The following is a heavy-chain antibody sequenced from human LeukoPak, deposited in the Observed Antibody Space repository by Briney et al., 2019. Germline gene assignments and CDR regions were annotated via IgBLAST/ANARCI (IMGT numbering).Heavy chain of an antibody. CDR1: GLTFSNYW. D-gene: IGHD1/OR15-1a*01. CDR2: IKQDGSEK. V-gene: IGHV3-7*01. J-gene: IGHJ4*02. Sequence: GGSLRFSGAASGLTFSNYWRSWVRQAPGKGLEWVANIKQDGSEKYYVDSVKGRFTISRDNAKNSLYLQMNSLRAEDTAVYYCARDRTPGDWGQGTLVTVSS. CDR3: ARDRTPGD.